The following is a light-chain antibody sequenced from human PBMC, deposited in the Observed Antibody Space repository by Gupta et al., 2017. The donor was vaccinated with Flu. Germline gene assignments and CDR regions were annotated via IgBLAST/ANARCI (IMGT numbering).Light chain of an antibody. CDR3: QQYNSYPYT. J-gene: IGKJ2*01. V-gene: IGKV1-16*02. CDR1: QGVSTY. CDR2: GAS. Sequence: QMTKSPSSLSASVGDRVTITCRASQGVSTYLGWIQQKPGQAPKSLIYGASNLHTGVPSKFSGSGSGTDFALTISGLEPEDFATYYCQQYNSYPYTFGQGTIVEIK.